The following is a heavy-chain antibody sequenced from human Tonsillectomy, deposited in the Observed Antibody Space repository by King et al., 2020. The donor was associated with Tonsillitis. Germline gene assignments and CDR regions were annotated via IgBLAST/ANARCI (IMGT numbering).Heavy chain of an antibody. CDR3: ATSRSFDY. Sequence: VQLVESGGGLVQPGGSLRLSCAASGITFSSYWMHWVRQVPGKGLVWVSGINSDGSSTRSAESVKGRFTISRDNAKNTLFLQMNSLRAEDTAVYYCATSRSFDYWGHGTLVTVSS. J-gene: IGHJ4*01. V-gene: IGHV3-74*01. D-gene: IGHD2-2*01. CDR1: GITFSSYW. CDR2: INSDGSST.